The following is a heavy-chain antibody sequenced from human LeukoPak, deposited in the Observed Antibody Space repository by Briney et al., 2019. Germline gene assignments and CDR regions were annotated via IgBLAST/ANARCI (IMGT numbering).Heavy chain of an antibody. CDR1: GGSISSYY. J-gene: IGHJ4*02. V-gene: IGHV4-59*01. D-gene: IGHD7-27*01. CDR3: ARGRARASSLAELGLDY. CDR2: IYYSGST. Sequence: PSETLSLTCTVSGGSISSYYWSWIRQPPGKGLEWVGYIYYSGSTNYNPSLKSRVTISVDTSENQFSLKLSSVTAADTAVYYCARGRARASSLAELGLDYWGQGTLVTVSS.